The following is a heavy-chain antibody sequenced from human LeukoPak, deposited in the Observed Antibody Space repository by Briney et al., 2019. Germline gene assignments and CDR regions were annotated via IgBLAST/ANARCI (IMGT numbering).Heavy chain of an antibody. V-gene: IGHV4-39*01. D-gene: IGHD3-3*01. CDR1: GGSISSSSYY. CDR3: AGTYYDFWSGFVVP. Sequence: MASETLSLTCTVSGGSISSSSYYWGWIRQPPGKGLEWIGSIYYSGSTYYNPSLKSRVTISVDTSKNQFSLKLSSVTAADTAVYYCAGTYYDFWSGFVVPWGQGTLVTVSS. J-gene: IGHJ5*02. CDR2: IYYSGST.